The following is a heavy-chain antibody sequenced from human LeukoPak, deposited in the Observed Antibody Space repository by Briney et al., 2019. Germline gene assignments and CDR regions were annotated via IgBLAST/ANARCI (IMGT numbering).Heavy chain of an antibody. CDR3: ARDFFIAARSNWFDP. D-gene: IGHD6-6*01. CDR2: ISSSGSTI. CDR1: GFTFSDYY. V-gene: IGHV3-11*04. J-gene: IGHJ5*02. Sequence: GGSLRLSCAASGFTFSDYYMSWIRQAPGKGLQWVSYISSSGSTIYYADSVKGRFTISRDNAKNSLYLQMYSLRAEDTAVYYCARDFFIAARSNWFDPWGQGTLVTVSS.